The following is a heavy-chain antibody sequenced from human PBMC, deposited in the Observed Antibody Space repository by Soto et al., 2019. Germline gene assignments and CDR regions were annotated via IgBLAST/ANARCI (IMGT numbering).Heavy chain of an antibody. Sequence: GGSLRLSCAASGFTFTNAWINWVRQAPGRGLEWVGRIKSKTDGGTTDYAEPVKGRFAISRDDSNNMVYLQMNSLKIEDTAVYYCTTDSYSTIIIVRFDYWGHGTLVTVSS. D-gene: IGHD3-22*01. V-gene: IGHV3-15*07. J-gene: IGHJ4*01. CDR2: IKSKTDGGTT. CDR1: GFTFTNAW. CDR3: TTDSYSTIIIVRFDY.